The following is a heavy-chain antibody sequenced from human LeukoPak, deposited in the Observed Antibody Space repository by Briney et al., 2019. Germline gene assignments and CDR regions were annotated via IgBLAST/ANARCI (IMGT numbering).Heavy chain of an antibody. Sequence: SGPTLVKPTRTLTLTCTFSGFSLTSSGDAVAWIRQPPGKALEWLALIFWDDDKRHSPSLKNRLTITKDTSKKQVVLTMTNMDPVDTATYYCAHRGIAAATYYFGYWGQGTLVTVSS. CDR1: GFSLTSSGDA. D-gene: IGHD6-13*01. CDR2: IFWDDDK. CDR3: AHRGIAAATYYFGY. V-gene: IGHV2-5*02. J-gene: IGHJ4*02.